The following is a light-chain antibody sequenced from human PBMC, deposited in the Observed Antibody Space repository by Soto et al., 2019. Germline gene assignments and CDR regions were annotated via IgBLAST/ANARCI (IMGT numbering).Light chain of an antibody. CDR2: SNN. CDR1: SSNIGRNT. V-gene: IGLV1-44*01. J-gene: IGLJ1*01. CDR3: AACDDSLTGHG. Sequence: QSVLTQPPSASGTPGQRVTISCSGSSSNIGRNTVNCYQQLPGTAPKLLIYSNNQRPSGVPDRFSGSKSGTSASLAISGLQSEDEADYYCAACDDSLTGHGFGTGTKLTVL.